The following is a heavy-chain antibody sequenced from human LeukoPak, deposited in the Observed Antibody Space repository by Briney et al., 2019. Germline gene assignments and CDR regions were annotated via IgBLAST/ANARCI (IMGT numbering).Heavy chain of an antibody. CDR2: IYRDGST. CDR1: GFTVSSNY. D-gene: IGHD2-21*02. CDR3: ARVMTAITNWFDP. V-gene: IGHV3-66*01. Sequence: GGSLRLSCAASGFTVSSNYVGWVRQAPGKGLEWVSVIYRDGSTYYADSVKGRFTISRDNSKSTLYLQMNNLRVEDTAVYYCARVMTAITNWFDPWGQGTLVTVSS. J-gene: IGHJ5*02.